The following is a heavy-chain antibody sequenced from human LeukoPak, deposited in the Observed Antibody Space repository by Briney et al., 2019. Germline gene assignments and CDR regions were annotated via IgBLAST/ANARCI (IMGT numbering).Heavy chain of an antibody. CDR2: FYYSGST. CDR1: DYSLSSAYY. Sequence: SETLSLTCIVSDYSLSSAYYWGWIRQPPGKGLEWIGSFYYSGSTYYSPSLKSRVTISVATSENRFSLKLTSVTAADTAVYYCAGARDFYGSGSYLFDYWGQGTLVTVSS. D-gene: IGHD3-10*01. CDR3: AGARDFYGSGSYLFDY. V-gene: IGHV4-38-2*02. J-gene: IGHJ4*02.